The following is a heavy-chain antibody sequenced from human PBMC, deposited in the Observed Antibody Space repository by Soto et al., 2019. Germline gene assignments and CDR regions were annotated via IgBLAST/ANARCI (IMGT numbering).Heavy chain of an antibody. CDR2: IYYSGRT. Sequence: QLQLQESGPGLVKPSETLSLTCTVSGGSISSSSYYWGWIRQPPGKGLEWIGTIYYSGRTYYNPSRKSRVTISVDTSKNQFSLKLSSVTAADTAVYYCARQGSGSYNAFDIWGQGTVVTVSS. D-gene: IGHD1-26*01. J-gene: IGHJ3*02. CDR3: ARQGSGSYNAFDI. CDR1: GGSISSSSYY. V-gene: IGHV4-39*01.